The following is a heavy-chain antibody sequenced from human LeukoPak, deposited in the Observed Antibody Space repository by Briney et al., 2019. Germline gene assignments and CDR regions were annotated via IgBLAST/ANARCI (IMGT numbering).Heavy chain of an antibody. J-gene: IGHJ4*02. CDR1: GDTFTSYD. D-gene: IGHD3-3*01. CDR2: MNPNSSNT. CDR3: VRTAGIFWSGAYYFDS. V-gene: IGHV1-8*01. Sequence: ASVKVSCKASGDTFTSYDVNWVRQATGQGLEWMGWMNPNSSNTGYAQKFQGRVTMTRNTSINTAYIEVSSLRSEDTAVYYCVRTAGIFWSGAYYFDSWGQGTLVTVSS.